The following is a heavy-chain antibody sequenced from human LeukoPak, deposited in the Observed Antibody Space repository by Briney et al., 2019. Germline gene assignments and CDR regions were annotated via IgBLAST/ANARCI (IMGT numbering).Heavy chain of an antibody. D-gene: IGHD2-21*02. Sequence: SETLSLTCNVSGASISSSTAYWGWIRQPPGQGLAWIGNIHHSGTTYYNPTLQRRVTISIETLKSQFSLTLTSVTAADTAVYYCARLGAFCGRLCSSGGRTWGQGTLVTVSS. CDR2: IHHSGTT. CDR1: GASISSSTAY. V-gene: IGHV4-39*07. J-gene: IGHJ5*02. CDR3: ARLGAFCGRLCSSGGRT.